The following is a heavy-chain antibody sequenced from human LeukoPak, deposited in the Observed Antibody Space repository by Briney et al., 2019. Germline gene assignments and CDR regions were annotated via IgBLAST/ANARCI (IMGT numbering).Heavy chain of an antibody. CDR1: GFTFSSYA. CDR3: ARVGYSSSWYDY. CDR2: ISGSGSST. V-gene: IGHV3-23*01. J-gene: IGHJ4*02. Sequence: GGSLRLSCAASGFTFSSYAMSWVRQAPGKGLEWVSGISGSGSSTYYADSVKGRFTISRENAKNSLYLQMNSLRAGDTAVYYCARVGYSSSWYDYWGQGTLVTVSS. D-gene: IGHD6-13*01.